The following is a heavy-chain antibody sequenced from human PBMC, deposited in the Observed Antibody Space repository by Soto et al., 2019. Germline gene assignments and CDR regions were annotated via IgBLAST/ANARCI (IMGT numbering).Heavy chain of an antibody. CDR3: ARGLGYCSGGSCYSWTYNQYFDY. CDR1: KFTFSGYW. Sequence: EVQLVESGGGLVQPGGSLRLSCAASKFTFSGYWMSWVRQAPGKGLEWVANIKQDGSEKYYVDSVKGRFTISRDNAKNSLYLQMNSLRAEDTAVYYCARGLGYCSGGSCYSWTYNQYFDYWGQGTLVTVSS. D-gene: IGHD2-15*01. J-gene: IGHJ4*02. V-gene: IGHV3-7*03. CDR2: IKQDGSEK.